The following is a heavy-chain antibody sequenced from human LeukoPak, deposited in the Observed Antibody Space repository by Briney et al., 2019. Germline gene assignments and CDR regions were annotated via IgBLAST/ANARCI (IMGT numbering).Heavy chain of an antibody. J-gene: IGHJ4*02. D-gene: IGHD3-9*01. Sequence: SETLSLACAVYGGSITGYYWSWIRQPPGKGLEWVGEIHYTGATSYNPSLKSRATISIDTSKNQVSLKLSSVTAADTAVYYCARGNILSGYCFDFWGQGALVTVSS. CDR3: ARGNILSGYCFDF. V-gene: IGHV4-34*01. CDR1: GGSITGYY. CDR2: IHYTGAT.